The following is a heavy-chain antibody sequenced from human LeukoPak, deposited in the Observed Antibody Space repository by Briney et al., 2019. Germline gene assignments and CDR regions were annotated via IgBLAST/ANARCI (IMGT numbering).Heavy chain of an antibody. D-gene: IGHD3-9*01. Sequence: SETLSLTCAVYGGSFSGYYWSWIRQPPGKGLEWIGDINHSGSTNYNPSLKSRVTISVDTSKNQFSLKLSSVTAADTAVYYCARGVLGGLRYFGWSQRDWFDPWGQGTLVTVSS. J-gene: IGHJ5*02. CDR2: INHSGST. CDR1: GGSFSGYY. V-gene: IGHV4-34*01. CDR3: ARGVLGGLRYFGWSQRDWFDP.